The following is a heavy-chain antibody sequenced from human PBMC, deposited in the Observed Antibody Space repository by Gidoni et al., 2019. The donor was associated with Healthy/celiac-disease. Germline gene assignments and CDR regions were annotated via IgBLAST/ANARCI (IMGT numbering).Heavy chain of an antibody. CDR3: ARDARRSDCSSTSCYSAASDY. Sequence: QVQLVESGGGVVQPGRSLRLSCAASGFPFSSYAMPWFRQAPGKGLEWVAVISYDGSNKYYADSVKGRFTISRDNSKNTLYLQMNSLKTEDTAVYYCARDARRSDCSSTSCYSAASDYWGQGTLVTVSS. D-gene: IGHD2-2*01. CDR1: GFPFSSYA. J-gene: IGHJ4*02. CDR2: ISYDGSNK. V-gene: IGHV3-30*01.